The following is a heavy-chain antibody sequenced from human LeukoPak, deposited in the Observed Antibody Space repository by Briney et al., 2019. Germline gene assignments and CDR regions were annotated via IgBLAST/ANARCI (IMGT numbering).Heavy chain of an antibody. Sequence: GGSLRLSCAASGFTFSRSSMSWVRQAPGKGLEWVSSISTTSYIYYADSVKGRFTISRDNTKNSLYLQMNSLRVEDTAVYYCARDTKYAFDNWGQGTLVTVSS. CDR1: GFTFSRSS. J-gene: IGHJ4*02. V-gene: IGHV3-21*01. CDR2: ISTTSYI. D-gene: IGHD2-2*01. CDR3: ARDTKYAFDN.